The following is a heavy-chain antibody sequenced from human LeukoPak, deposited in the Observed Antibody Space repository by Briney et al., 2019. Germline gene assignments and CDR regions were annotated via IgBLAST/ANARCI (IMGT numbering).Heavy chain of an antibody. V-gene: IGHV1-69*05. Sequence: GASVKVSCKASGGTFSSYAISWVRQAPGQGLEWMGGIIPIFGTANYAQKFQGRVTITTDESTSTAYMELSSLRSEDTAVYYCASSNFRRGSSSGPKFDYWGQGTLVTVSS. CDR1: GGTFSSYA. D-gene: IGHD6-6*01. CDR2: IIPIFGTA. CDR3: ASSNFRRGSSSGPKFDY. J-gene: IGHJ4*02.